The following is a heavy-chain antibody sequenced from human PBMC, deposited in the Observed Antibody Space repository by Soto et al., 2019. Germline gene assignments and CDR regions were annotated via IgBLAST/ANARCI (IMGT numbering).Heavy chain of an antibody. CDR1: GDSISTPNW. CDR2: IHHSGST. J-gene: IGHJ3*02. D-gene: IGHD3-22*01. V-gene: IGHV4-4*02. Sequence: QVQLQESGPGLVKPSGTLSLTCAVSGDSISTPNWWTWVRQPPGKGLEWIGEIHHSGSTNYSPSLKSRVTISVDKSNNHVSLKLSSVTAADTALYYCAREFSSGFNTFDIWGQGTMVTVSS. CDR3: AREFSSGFNTFDI.